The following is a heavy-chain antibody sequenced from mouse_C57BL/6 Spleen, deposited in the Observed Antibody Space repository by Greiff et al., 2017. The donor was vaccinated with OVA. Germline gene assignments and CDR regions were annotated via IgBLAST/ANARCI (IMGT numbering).Heavy chain of an antibody. CDR3: ARDRIYDGYSPWFAY. V-gene: IGHV3-6*01. CDR1: GYSITSGYY. J-gene: IGHJ3*01. D-gene: IGHD2-3*01. CDR2: ISYDGSN. Sequence: EVKVEESGPGLVKPSQSLSLTCSVTGYSITSGYYWNWIRQFPGNKLEWMGYISYDGSNNYNPSLKNRISITRDTSKNQFFLKLNSVTTEDTATYYCARDRIYDGYSPWFAYWGQGTLVTVSA.